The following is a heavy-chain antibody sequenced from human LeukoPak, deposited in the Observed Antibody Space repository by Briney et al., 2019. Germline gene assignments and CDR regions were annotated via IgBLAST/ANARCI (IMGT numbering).Heavy chain of an antibody. D-gene: IGHD7-27*01. Sequence: GGSLRLSCAASGFTFSSYAMHWVRQAPGKGLEWVSYVSSSSSTIYYADSVKGRFTISRDNAKNSLYLQMNSLRAEDTAVYYCAREISWGSDYFDYWGQGTLVTVSS. CDR2: VSSSSSTI. CDR3: AREISWGSDYFDY. J-gene: IGHJ4*02. CDR1: GFTFSSYA. V-gene: IGHV3-48*04.